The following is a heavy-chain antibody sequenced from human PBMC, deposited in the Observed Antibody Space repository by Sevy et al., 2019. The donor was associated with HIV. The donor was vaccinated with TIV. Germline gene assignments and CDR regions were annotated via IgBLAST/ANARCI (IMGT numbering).Heavy chain of an antibody. D-gene: IGHD5-12*01. J-gene: IGHJ4*02. CDR3: ASDTGYSGYEQALDY. V-gene: IGHV3-30-3*01. CDR2: ISYDGSNK. CDR1: GFTFSSYA. Sequence: GGSLRLSCAVSGFTFSSYAMHWVRQAPGKGLQWVAVISYDGSNKDYADSVKGRFTISRDNSKNTLYLQMNSLRAEDTAVYYCASDTGYSGYEQALDYWGQGTLVTVSS.